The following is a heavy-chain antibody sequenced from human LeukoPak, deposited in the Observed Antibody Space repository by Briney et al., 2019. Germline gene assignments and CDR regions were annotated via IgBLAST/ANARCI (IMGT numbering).Heavy chain of an antibody. Sequence: SETLSLTCAVSGYSISSGYYWGWIRQPPGKGLEWIGSIYHSGSTYYNPSLKSRVTISVDTSKNQFSLKLSSVTAADTAVYYCARDDGSGSYYRPGNWSDPWGQGTLVTVSS. CDR2: IYHSGST. CDR1: GYSISSGYY. J-gene: IGHJ5*02. CDR3: ARDDGSGSYYRPGNWSDP. V-gene: IGHV4-38-2*02. D-gene: IGHD3-10*01.